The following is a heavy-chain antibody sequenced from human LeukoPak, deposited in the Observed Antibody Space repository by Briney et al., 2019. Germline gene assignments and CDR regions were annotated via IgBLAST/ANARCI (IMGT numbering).Heavy chain of an antibody. V-gene: IGHV1-18*01. CDR3: ARRPPVVGAPLMDWFDP. D-gene: IGHD1-26*01. J-gene: IGHJ5*02. CDR2: ISGSNGNT. Sequence: ASVRVSCKASDYTFTRYGISWVRQAPGQGLEWMGWISGSNGNTNYAQKTQDTVTFTTDTSTSTAYMELRSLRSDDTAVYYCARRPPVVGAPLMDWFDPWGQGTLVTVSS. CDR1: DYTFTRYG.